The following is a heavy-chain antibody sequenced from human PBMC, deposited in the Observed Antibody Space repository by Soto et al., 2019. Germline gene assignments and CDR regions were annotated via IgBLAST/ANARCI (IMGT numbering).Heavy chain of an antibody. CDR3: ARAGGYSYGRPDWYFDL. J-gene: IGHJ2*01. V-gene: IGHV1-69*12. Sequence: QVQLVQSGAEVKKPGSSVKVSCKASGGTFSSYAISWVRQAPGQGLEWMGGIIPIFGTANYAQKFQGRVTITADESKSTAYMELSSLRSEDTAVYYCARAGGYSYGRPDWYFDLWGRGTLVTVSS. D-gene: IGHD5-18*01. CDR2: IIPIFGTA. CDR1: GGTFSSYA.